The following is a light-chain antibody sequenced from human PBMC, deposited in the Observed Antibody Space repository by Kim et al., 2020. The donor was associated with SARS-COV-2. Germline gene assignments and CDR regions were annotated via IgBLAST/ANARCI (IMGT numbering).Light chain of an antibody. J-gene: IGKJ4*01. V-gene: IGKV1-27*01. Sequence: ASVRDRVTITCRASKGISNLLAWYQQKPGKVPKLLIYDASTLQSGVPSRFSGSTSGTDFTLTISSLQPEDVATYYCQKYDSAPFTFGGGTKVDIK. CDR1: KGISNL. CDR3: QKYDSAPFT. CDR2: DAS.